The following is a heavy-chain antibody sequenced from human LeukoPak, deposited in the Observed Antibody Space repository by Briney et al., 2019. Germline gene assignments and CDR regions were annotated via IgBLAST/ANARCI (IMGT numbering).Heavy chain of an antibody. CDR2: IYPGDSDT. CDR3: ARLSAARSFDY. V-gene: IGHV5-51*01. D-gene: IGHD6-6*01. CDR1: GYSFTNSW. J-gene: IGHJ4*02. Sequence: GESLKISCKGSGYSFTNSWIGWVRQMPGKGLEWLGIIYPGDSDTRYSPSFQGQVTISADKSISTAYLQWSSLKASDTAMYYCARLSAARSFDYWGQGTLVTVSS.